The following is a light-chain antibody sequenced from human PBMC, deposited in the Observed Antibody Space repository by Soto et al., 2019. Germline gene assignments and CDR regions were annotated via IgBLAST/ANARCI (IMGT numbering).Light chain of an antibody. J-gene: IGKJ4*01. V-gene: IGKV3-15*01. CDR3: QRYDNWPLT. CDR1: QSISGN. CDR2: HTS. Sequence: EIVMTQSPATLSVSPGESATLSCRASQSISGNLAWYQQKPGLSPRLLIYHTSTRATGVPARFSGSGSGTEFSLTSSSLQSEDSAVYYCQRYDNWPLTFGGGTKVDIK.